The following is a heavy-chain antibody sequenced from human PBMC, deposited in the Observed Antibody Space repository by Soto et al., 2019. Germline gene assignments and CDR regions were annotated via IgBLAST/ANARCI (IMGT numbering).Heavy chain of an antibody. CDR2: ISSYNGNT. D-gene: IGHD2-15*01. CDR3: ASGDCSGGSCYPYYYYGMDV. J-gene: IGHJ6*02. CDR1: GYTFNSYG. V-gene: IGHV1-18*01. Sequence: QVQLVQSGGEMKKPGASVKVSCKASGYTFNSYGISWVRQVPGQGLEWMGWISSYNGNTYYAQNFQDRVSMTTDTSTSTAYMEPRSLRSDDTAVYYGASGDCSGGSCYPYYYYGMDVWGQGTTVNVSS.